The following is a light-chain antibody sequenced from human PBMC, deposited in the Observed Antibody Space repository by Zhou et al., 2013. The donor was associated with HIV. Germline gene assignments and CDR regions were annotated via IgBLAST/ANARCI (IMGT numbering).Light chain of an antibody. Sequence: EIVLTQSPGTLSLSPGERATLSCRASQSVSSSYLAWYQQKPGQAPRLVIYNASKRATGIPARFSGSGSGTDFTLTISSLEPEDFAVYYCQQRSNWPRLTFGGGTKVEIK. CDR3: QQRSNWPRLT. V-gene: IGKV3D-20*02. CDR1: QSVSSSY. J-gene: IGKJ4*01. CDR2: NAS.